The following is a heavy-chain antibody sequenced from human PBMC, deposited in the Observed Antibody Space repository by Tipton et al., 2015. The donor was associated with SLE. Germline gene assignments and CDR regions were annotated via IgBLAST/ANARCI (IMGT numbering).Heavy chain of an antibody. J-gene: IGHJ4*02. CDR3: ASHGRNSSGWQYYFDY. CDR1: GGSISSHY. V-gene: IGHV4-59*08. Sequence: TLSLTCTVSGGSISSHYWSWIRQPPGKGLEWIGYIYYSGNTNYNPSLKSRVTILVDPSKNQFSLKLSSVTAADTAVYYCASHGRNSSGWQYYFDYWGQGTLVTVSS. D-gene: IGHD6-19*01. CDR2: IYYSGNT.